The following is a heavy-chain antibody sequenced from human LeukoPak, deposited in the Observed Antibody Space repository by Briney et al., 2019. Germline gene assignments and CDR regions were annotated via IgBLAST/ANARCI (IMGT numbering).Heavy chain of an antibody. CDR3: ARPYDYCSGGSCYYYFDY. CDR2: IYYSGIT. V-gene: IGHV4-39*01. CDR1: GGSISSSNYY. Sequence: SETLSLTCTVSGGSISSSNYYWGWIRQPPGKGLEWIGSIYYSGITYYNSSLKSRVTISVDTSKNQFSLKLSSVTAAGTAVYYCARPYDYCSGGSCYYYFDYWGQGTLVTVSS. D-gene: IGHD2-15*01. J-gene: IGHJ4*02.